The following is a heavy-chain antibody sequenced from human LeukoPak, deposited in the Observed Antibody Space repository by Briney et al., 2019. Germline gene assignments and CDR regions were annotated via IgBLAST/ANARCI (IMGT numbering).Heavy chain of an antibody. J-gene: IGHJ4*02. D-gene: IGHD2-15*01. Sequence: PSQTLSLTCTVSGDSISSGNYYWNWIRQPAGNGLEWIGRIYKSGSTNYNPSLKSRVTISVDTSKNQFSLKLSSVTAADTAVYYCARDGDCSGGSCYSFDYWGQGTLVTVSS. CDR3: ARDGDCSGGSCYSFDY. V-gene: IGHV4-61*02. CDR1: GDSISSGNYY. CDR2: IYKSGST.